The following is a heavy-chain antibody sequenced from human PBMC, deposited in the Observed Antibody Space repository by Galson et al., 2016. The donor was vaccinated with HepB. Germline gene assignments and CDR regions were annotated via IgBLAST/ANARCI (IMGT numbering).Heavy chain of an antibody. J-gene: IGHJ4*02. Sequence: SVKVSCKASGYTFTTYGVSWVRQAPGQGLAWMGWISAYNGDTNYAHAVQGRVTMTTDTSTSTAYMELRSLRSDDTAIYYCARDRPTIFGVQPPFDYWGQGTLVTVSS. V-gene: IGHV1-18*04. CDR2: ISAYNGDT. CDR3: ARDRPTIFGVQPPFDY. CDR1: GYTFTTYG. D-gene: IGHD3-3*01.